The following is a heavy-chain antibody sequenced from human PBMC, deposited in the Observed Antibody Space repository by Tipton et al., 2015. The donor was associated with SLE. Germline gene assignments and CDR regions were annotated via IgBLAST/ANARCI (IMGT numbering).Heavy chain of an antibody. CDR3: AKDLMTGHPGPYFDS. Sequence: TLSLTCTVSGDTIDGNTYFWDWIRQPPGKGLMLIGSISYSGATSYNPSLKSRVTISVDTSKNHFSLSFISVTAADTAVYYCAKDLMTGHPGPYFDSWGQGSLVTVSS. CDR1: GDTIDGNTYF. D-gene: IGHD3-9*01. J-gene: IGHJ4*02. CDR2: ISYSGAT. V-gene: IGHV4-39*07.